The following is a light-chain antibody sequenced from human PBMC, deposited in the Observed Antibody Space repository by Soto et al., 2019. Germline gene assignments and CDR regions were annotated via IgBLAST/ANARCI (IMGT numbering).Light chain of an antibody. Sequence: EIVLTQSPATLSLSPGERATLSCRASQSVSSYLAWYQQKPGQAPRLLIYAASNRATGIPARFSGSGSGTDFTLTISSLEPEDFAVYYCQQRSTRLTFGGGTKVEIK. J-gene: IGKJ4*01. V-gene: IGKV3-11*01. CDR1: QSVSSY. CDR3: QQRSTRLT. CDR2: AAS.